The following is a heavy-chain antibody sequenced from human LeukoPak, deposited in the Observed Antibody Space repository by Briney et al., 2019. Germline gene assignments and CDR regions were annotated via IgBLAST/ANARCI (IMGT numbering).Heavy chain of an antibody. CDR3: ARGNYGGDSAGY. V-gene: IGHV1-2*02. D-gene: IGHD4-23*01. J-gene: IGHJ4*02. Sequence: ASVKVSCTASGYTFTGYYMHWVRQAPGQGLEWMGWINPNSGGTNYAQKFQGRVTMTRDTSISTAYMELSRLRSDDTAVYYCARGNYGGDSAGYWGQGTLVTVSS. CDR2: INPNSGGT. CDR1: GYTFTGYY.